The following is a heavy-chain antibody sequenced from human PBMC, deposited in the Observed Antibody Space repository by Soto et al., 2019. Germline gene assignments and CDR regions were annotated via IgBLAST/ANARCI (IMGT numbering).Heavy chain of an antibody. V-gene: IGHV3-33*01. J-gene: IGHJ6*02. Sequence: QVQLVESGGAVVQPGRSLRLSCAASVFTFSSYGMHWVRQAPGKGLEWLAVIWYDGSNKYYADSVKGRFTLSRDNSQNKLYQQMTSLRAEDTAVYYWERDRGAARPSYYYYGMDVWGQGTTVTVSS. CDR3: ERDRGAARPSYYYYGMDV. D-gene: IGHD6-6*01. CDR1: VFTFSSYG. CDR2: IWYDGSNK.